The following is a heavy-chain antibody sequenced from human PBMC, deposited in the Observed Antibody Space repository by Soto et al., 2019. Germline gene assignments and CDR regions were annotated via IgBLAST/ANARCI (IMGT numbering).Heavy chain of an antibody. CDR2: MNPNSGNT. D-gene: IGHD3-10*01. J-gene: IGHJ6*03. Sequence: GASVKVSCKASGYTFTRYDINWVRQATGQGLEWMGWMNPNSGNTGYAQKFQGRVTMTRNTSISTAYMELSSLRSEDTAVYYCARGPITMVRGVIMARYYYMDVWGKGTTVTVSS. CDR3: ARGPITMVRGVIMARYYYMDV. CDR1: GYTFTRYD. V-gene: IGHV1-8*01.